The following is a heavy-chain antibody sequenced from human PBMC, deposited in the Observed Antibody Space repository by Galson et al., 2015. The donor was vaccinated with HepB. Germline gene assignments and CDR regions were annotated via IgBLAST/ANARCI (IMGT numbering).Heavy chain of an antibody. J-gene: IGHJ4*02. CDR3: AKGAGSSSSWGGHYFDY. V-gene: IGHV3-30*02. D-gene: IGHD6-13*01. CDR2: IRSDGSSK. CDR1: GFTFRTYG. Sequence: SLRLSCAASGFTFRTYGMHWVRQAPGKGLEWVAFIRSDGSSKSYADSVKGRCTISRDNSKNMMDLQMNSLRVEDTAVYYCAKGAGSSSSWGGHYFDYWGQGMLVTVSS.